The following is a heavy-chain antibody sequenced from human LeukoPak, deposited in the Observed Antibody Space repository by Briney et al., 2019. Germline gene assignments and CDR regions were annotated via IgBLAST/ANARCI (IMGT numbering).Heavy chain of an antibody. CDR2: INPSGGST. CDR1: GYTFTIYY. Sequence: ASVTVSCTASGYTFTIYYMHWVRQAPGQGLEWMGIINPSGGSTSYAQKFQGRVTTTRDTSTSTVYMELSSLRSEDTAVYYCAREEQQQLGDYWGQGTLVTVSS. D-gene: IGHD6-13*01. CDR3: AREEQQQLGDY. V-gene: IGHV1-46*01. J-gene: IGHJ4*02.